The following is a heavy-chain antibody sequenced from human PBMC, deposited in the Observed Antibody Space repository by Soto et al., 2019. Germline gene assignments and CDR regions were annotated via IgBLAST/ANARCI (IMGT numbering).Heavy chain of an antibody. CDR2: INHSGGT. J-gene: IGHJ3*02. CDR3: ARERRRDAFEI. V-gene: IGHV4-34*01. Sequence: SETLSLTCAVYGVSSTEYYWTRIRQPPGKGLEWIGEINHSGGTKQNPSIKSRVTISVETSKKQFALRLNSVTAADTALYYCARERRRDAFEIWGQGTVVTVSS. CDR1: GVSSTEYY.